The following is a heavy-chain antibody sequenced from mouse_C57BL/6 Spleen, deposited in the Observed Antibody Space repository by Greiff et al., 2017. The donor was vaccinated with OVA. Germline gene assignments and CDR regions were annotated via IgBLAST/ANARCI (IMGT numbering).Heavy chain of an antibody. CDR3: ARARGGITTNY. CDR2: IYPGDGDT. D-gene: IGHD1-1*01. CDR1: GYAFSSYW. J-gene: IGHJ2*01. Sequence: QVQLKQSGAELVKPGASVKISCKASGYAFSSYWMNWVKQRPGKGLEWIGQIYPGDGDTNYNGKFKGKATLTADKSSSTAYMQLSSLTSEDSAVYFCARARGGITTNYWGQGTTLTVSS. V-gene: IGHV1-80*01.